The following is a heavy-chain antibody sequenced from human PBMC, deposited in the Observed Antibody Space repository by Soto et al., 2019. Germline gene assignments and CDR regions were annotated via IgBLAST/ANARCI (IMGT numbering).Heavy chain of an antibody. CDR3: TPDPLGWYNSSGWFEVDY. J-gene: IGHJ4*02. Sequence: EVQLVESGGGLVKPGGSLRLSCAASGFTFSNAWMNWVRQAPGKGLEWVGRIKSKTDGGTTDYAASVKGRFTITRDDSKTTLYLQMNSLKTEDPAVNYCTPDPLGWYNSSGWFEVDYWGREPWSPSPQ. D-gene: IGHD6-19*01. CDR1: GFTFSNAW. CDR2: IKSKTDGGTT. V-gene: IGHV3-15*07.